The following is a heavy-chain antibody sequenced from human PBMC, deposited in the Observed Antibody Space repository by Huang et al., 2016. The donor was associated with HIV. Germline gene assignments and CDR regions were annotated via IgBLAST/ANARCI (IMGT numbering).Heavy chain of an antibody. J-gene: IGHJ4*02. D-gene: IGHD1-1*01. V-gene: IGHV3-30*18. CDR2: ITFDGKNK. Sequence: QVHLVESGGGVVQSGRSLRISCAASGFTFSGYGLHWVRQAPGKGLEWVAVITFDGKNKYYADSVRCRFTVSRDNSQNTVSLQMNTLRAEDTAVYYCAKDNDLYYFDYWGQGTLVTVSS. CDR1: GFTFSGYG. CDR3: AKDNDLYYFDY.